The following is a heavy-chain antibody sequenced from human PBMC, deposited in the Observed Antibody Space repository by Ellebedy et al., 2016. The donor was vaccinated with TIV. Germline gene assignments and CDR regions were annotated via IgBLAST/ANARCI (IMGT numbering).Heavy chain of an antibody. CDR3: ARRGSYGDYAVQVNSWFDT. D-gene: IGHD4-17*01. J-gene: IGHJ5*02. V-gene: IGHV3-7*01. Sequence: GESLKISCTASGFNFRSYWMSWVRQAPGEGLEWVANIYQDGSDQYYVDSVKGRFTISRDNANKSLFLQMNSLRVEDTAVYYCARRGSYGDYAVQVNSWFDTWGQGTLVTVSS. CDR2: IYQDGSDQ. CDR1: GFNFRSYW.